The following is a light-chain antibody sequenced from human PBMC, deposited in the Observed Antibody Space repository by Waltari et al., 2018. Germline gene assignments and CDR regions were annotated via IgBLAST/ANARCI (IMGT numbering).Light chain of an antibody. J-gene: IGLJ3*02. V-gene: IGLV3-1*01. CDR2: QDT. CDR1: ILGNKY. CDR3: QALGTAAWV. Sequence: SYELTQPPSVSVSPGQTASITCSGDILGNKYASWYQQQPGQSPLLVVYQDTKRPSGIPERVSGSKSGNAATLTISGTQAMDEADYYCQALGTAAWVFGGGTKLTVL.